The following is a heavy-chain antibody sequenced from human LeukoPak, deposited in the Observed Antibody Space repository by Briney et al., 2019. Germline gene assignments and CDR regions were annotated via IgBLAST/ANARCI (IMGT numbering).Heavy chain of an antibody. V-gene: IGHV3-13*01. Sequence: GGSLRLSCAASGFTFSTYDMHWVRHATGEGLEWVSDIGSAGDTYYAGSVKGRFTISRDNAKDRLYLQMSSLRAEDTAVYYCARGPFYSSRWYSTLMDYWGQGVLVTVSS. CDR3: ARGPFYSSRWYSTLMDY. D-gene: IGHD6-13*01. CDR2: IGSAGDT. CDR1: GFTFSTYD. J-gene: IGHJ4*02.